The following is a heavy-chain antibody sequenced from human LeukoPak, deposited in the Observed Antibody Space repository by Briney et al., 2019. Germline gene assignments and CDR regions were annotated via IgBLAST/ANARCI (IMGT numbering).Heavy chain of an antibody. J-gene: IGHJ4*02. D-gene: IGHD2-2*01. CDR1: GFTFSDYY. CDR2: ISSSDSTI. V-gene: IGHV3-11*04. Sequence: PGGSLRLSCAGSGFTFSDYYMSWIRQAPGKGLEWVSYISSSDSTIKYTDSVKGRFTIFRDNAKNSLFLQMNSLRADDTAVYYCARADCSSTSCYELDYWGQGTLVTVSS. CDR3: ARADCSSTSCYELDY.